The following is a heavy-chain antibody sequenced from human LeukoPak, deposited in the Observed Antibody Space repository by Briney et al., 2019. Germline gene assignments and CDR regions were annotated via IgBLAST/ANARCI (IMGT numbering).Heavy chain of an antibody. D-gene: IGHD1-1*01. Sequence: PGGSLRLSCAASGFTFSSYSMNWVRQAPGKGLEWVSYISSSSSTIYYADSVKGRFTISRDNAKNSLYLQMNSLRDEDTAVYYCARESKVQLERRGRSYYYYMDVWGKGTTVTVSS. J-gene: IGHJ6*03. CDR1: GFTFSSYS. V-gene: IGHV3-48*02. CDR2: ISSSSSTI. CDR3: ARESKVQLERRGRSYYYYMDV.